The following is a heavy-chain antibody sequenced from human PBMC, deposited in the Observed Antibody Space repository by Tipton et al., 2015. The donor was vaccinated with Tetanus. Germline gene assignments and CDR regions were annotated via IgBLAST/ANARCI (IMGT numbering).Heavy chain of an antibody. J-gene: IGHJ4*02. CDR1: GDSVSGYH. CDR3: ARDLGTSGFH. D-gene: IGHD1-7*01. V-gene: IGHV4-59*02. Sequence: TLSLTCTVSGDSVSGYHWSWIRQPPGKGLEWIGYITDTGRTNYSPSLRNRLTISIDTSKTQFSLQLSSVTAADTAVYYRARDLGTSGFHWGQGTLVTVSS. CDR2: ITDTGRT.